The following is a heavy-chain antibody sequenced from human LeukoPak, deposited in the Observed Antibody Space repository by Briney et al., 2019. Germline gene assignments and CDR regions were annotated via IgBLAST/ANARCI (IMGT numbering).Heavy chain of an antibody. CDR3: AQDRYSMDY. CDR1: GGSFSGYY. D-gene: IGHD2-21*02. Sequence: SETLSLTCAVYGGSFSGYYWSWIRQPPGKGLEWIGEINHSGSTNYNPSLKSRVTISVDTSKNQFSLKLSSVTAADTAVYYCAQDRYSMDYWGQGTLVTVSS. J-gene: IGHJ4*02. CDR2: INHSGST. V-gene: IGHV4-34*01.